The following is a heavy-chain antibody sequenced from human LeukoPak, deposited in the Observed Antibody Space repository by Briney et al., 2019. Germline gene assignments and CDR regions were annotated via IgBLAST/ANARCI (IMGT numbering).Heavy chain of an antibody. D-gene: IGHD4-17*01. Sequence: PGGSLRLSCAASGFTFSTYSMNWVRQAPGKGLEWVSSVSTSSVYIYYADSVKGRFTISRDNAKSSLYLQMNSLRAEDTAVYYCARDLLMSPGDSVDRGGQGTLVTVSS. J-gene: IGHJ4*02. CDR1: GFTFSTYS. CDR3: ARDLLMSPGDSVDR. CDR2: VSTSSVYI. V-gene: IGHV3-21*01.